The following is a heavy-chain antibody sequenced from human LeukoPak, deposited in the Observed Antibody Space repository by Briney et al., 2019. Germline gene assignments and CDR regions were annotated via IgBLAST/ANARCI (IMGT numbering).Heavy chain of an antibody. D-gene: IGHD3-22*01. CDR2: IWYDGSNK. CDR3: ARDSTGYRTIDY. CDR1: GFPFSSYW. J-gene: IGHJ4*02. V-gene: IGHV3-33*08. Sequence: GGSLRLSCAASGFPFSSYWMHWVRQAPGKGLEWVALIWYDGSNKYYADSVKGRFTISRDNSKNTLSLQMNSLRAEDTAIYYCARDSTGYRTIDYWGQGTLLTVSS.